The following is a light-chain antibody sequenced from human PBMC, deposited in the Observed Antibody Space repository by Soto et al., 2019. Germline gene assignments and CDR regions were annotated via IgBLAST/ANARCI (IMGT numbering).Light chain of an antibody. CDR2: DAS. CDR3: QQYNSCT. J-gene: IGKJ2*01. CDR1: QSISTW. V-gene: IGKV1-5*01. Sequence: DIPMTQSPSTLSASVGDRVTITCRASQSISTWLAWYQQKPGKAPNLLIYDASSLERGVPSRFSGSGSGTEFTLTISSLQPDDFATYYCQQYNSCTFGQGTKLEIK.